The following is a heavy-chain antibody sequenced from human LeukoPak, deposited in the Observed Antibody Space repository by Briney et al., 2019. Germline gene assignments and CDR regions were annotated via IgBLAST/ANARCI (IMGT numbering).Heavy chain of an antibody. CDR2: INPNSGGT. V-gene: IGHV1-2*04. CDR1: GGTFSSYA. CDR3: ARDSSSSREYDY. D-gene: IGHD6-13*01. Sequence: ASVKVSCKASGGTFSSYAISWVRQAPGQGLEWMGWINPNSGGTNYAQKFQGWVTMTRDTSISTAYMELSRLRSDDTAVYYCARDSSSSREYDYWGQGTLVTVSS. J-gene: IGHJ4*02.